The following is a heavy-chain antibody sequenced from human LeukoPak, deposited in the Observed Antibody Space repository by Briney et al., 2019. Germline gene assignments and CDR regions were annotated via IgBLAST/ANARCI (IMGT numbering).Heavy chain of an antibody. D-gene: IGHD1-26*01. J-gene: IGHJ4*02. CDR1: GGSISSSSYY. V-gene: IGHV4-39*07. CDR2: IYYSGST. Sequence: SETLSLTCTVSGGSISSSSYYWGWIRQPPGKGLEWIGSIYYSGSTYYNPSLKSRVTISVDTSKNQLSLSLTSVTAADTAVYYCARDGWGTKTFDYWGLGTLVTVSS. CDR3: ARDGWGTKTFDY.